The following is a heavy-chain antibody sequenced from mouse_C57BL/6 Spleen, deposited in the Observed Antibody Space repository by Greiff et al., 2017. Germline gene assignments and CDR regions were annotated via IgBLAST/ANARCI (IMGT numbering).Heavy chain of an antibody. J-gene: IGHJ2*01. CDR2: ISSGSSTI. CDR1: GFTFSDYG. D-gene: IGHD2-5*01. CDR3: ARDYYSNYEYYFDY. V-gene: IGHV5-17*01. Sequence: EVMLVESGGGLVKPGGSLKLSCAASGFTFSDYGMHWVRQAPEKGLEWVAYISSGSSTIYYADTVKGRFTISRDNAKNTLFLQMTSLRSEDTAMYYCARDYYSNYEYYFDYWGQGTTLTVSS.